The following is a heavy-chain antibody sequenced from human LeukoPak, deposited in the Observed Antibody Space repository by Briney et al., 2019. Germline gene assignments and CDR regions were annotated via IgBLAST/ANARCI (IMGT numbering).Heavy chain of an antibody. J-gene: IGHJ4*02. V-gene: IGHV3-23*01. CDR2: ISGSGGST. D-gene: IGHD3-3*01. CDR3: VKELPAIFRVVIDFFDY. Sequence: GGSLRLSCAASGFTFSSYAMSWVRQAPGEGLEWVSAISGSGGSTFYGDSVKGRFTISRDNAKNTLYLQMNSLRAEDTAVYYCVKELPAIFRVVIDFFDYWGEGTLVTVSS. CDR1: GFTFSSYA.